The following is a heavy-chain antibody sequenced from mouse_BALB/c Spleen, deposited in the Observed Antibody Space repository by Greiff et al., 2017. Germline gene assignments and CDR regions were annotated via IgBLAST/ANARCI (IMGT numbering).Heavy chain of an antibody. Sequence: VQLQQSGPELVKPGASVKMSCKASGYTFTDYYMKWVKQSHGKGLEWIGDINPNNGDTFYNQKFKGKATLTVDKSSITAYMQLNSLTSEDSAVYYCARGDYWGQGTTLTVSS. J-gene: IGHJ2*01. V-gene: IGHV1-26*01. CDR2: INPNNGDT. CDR3: ARGDY. CDR1: GYTFTDYY.